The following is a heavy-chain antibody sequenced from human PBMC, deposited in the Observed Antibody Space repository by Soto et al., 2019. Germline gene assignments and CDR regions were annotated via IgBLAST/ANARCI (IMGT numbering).Heavy chain of an antibody. J-gene: IGHJ3*02. CDR1: GFTFSSYG. D-gene: IGHD7-27*01. CDR3: ARDQAGDFASFDI. V-gene: IGHV3-33*01. Sequence: GGSLRLSCAASGFTFSSYGMHWVRQAPGKGLEWVAVIWYDGSNKYYADSVKGRFTISRDNSKNTLYLQMNSLRAEDTAVYYCARDQAGDFASFDIWGQGTMVTVS. CDR2: IWYDGSNK.